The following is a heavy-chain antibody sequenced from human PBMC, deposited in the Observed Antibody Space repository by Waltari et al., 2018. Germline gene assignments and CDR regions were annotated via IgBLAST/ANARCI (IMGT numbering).Heavy chain of an antibody. CDR1: GYTFTNYD. J-gene: IGHJ4*02. D-gene: IGHD1-26*01. CDR2: MNPSSGDT. Sequence: QVRLVQSGAEVKKPGASVKVSCKASGYTFTNYDITWVRQVSGQGLEWMGWMNPSSGDTGFAQNFRGRVAMTRDTSTGTADMELRGLTSADTAFYYCARGTYIVGYDYWGQGTPVTVSA. V-gene: IGHV1-8*01. CDR3: ARGTYIVGYDY.